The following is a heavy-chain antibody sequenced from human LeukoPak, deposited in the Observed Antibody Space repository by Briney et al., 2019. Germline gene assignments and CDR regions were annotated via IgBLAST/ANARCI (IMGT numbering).Heavy chain of an antibody. V-gene: IGHV4-34*01. CDR3: ARHKGGSRLYSSNWFDP. Sequence: SETLSLTCAVYGGSFSGYYWSWIRQPPGKGLEWIGEINHSGSTNYNPSLKSRVTISVDTSKNQFSLKLSSVTAADTAVYYCARHKGGSRLYSSNWFDPWGQGTLVTVSS. CDR2: INHSGST. D-gene: IGHD3-16*01. CDR1: GGSFSGYY. J-gene: IGHJ5*02.